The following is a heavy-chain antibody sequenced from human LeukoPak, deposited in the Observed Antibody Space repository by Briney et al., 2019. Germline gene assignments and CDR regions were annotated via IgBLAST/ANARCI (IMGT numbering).Heavy chain of an antibody. V-gene: IGHV3-48*03. CDR3: ARDQDSSLTDY. D-gene: IGHD6-13*01. CDR2: ISSSGSTI. Sequence: GGSLRLSCAASGFTFSSYEMNWVRQAPGKGLEWVSYISSSGSTIYYADSVKGRFTIPRDNAKNSLYLQMNSLRAEDTAVYYCARDQDSSLTDYWGQGTLVTVSS. CDR1: GFTFSSYE. J-gene: IGHJ4*02.